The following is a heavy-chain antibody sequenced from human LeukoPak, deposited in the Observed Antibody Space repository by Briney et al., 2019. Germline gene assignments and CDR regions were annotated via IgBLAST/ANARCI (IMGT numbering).Heavy chain of an antibody. D-gene: IGHD3-22*01. Sequence: GGSLRLSCAASGFTFDDYAMHWVRQAPGKGLEWVSGISWNSGSIGYADSVKGRFTISRDNAKNSLYLQMNSLRAEDTAVYYCASHYYDSSGYYPDAFDIWGQGTMVTVSS. CDR2: ISWNSGSI. J-gene: IGHJ3*02. CDR3: ASHYYDSSGYYPDAFDI. V-gene: IGHV3-9*01. CDR1: GFTFDDYA.